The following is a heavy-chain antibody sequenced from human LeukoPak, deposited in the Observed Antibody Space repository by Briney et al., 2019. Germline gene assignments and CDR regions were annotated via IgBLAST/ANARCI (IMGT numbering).Heavy chain of an antibody. CDR3: AKDIDSSGYYLYYFDY. Sequence: PGGSLRLSCVASGFTFSSYSMNWVRQAPGKGLEWVSLISGDGGSTYYADSVKGRFTISRDNSKNSLYLQMNSLRTEDTALYYCAKDIDSSGYYLYYFDYWGQGTLVTVSS. CDR1: GFTFSSYS. V-gene: IGHV3-43*02. J-gene: IGHJ4*02. D-gene: IGHD3-22*01. CDR2: ISGDGGST.